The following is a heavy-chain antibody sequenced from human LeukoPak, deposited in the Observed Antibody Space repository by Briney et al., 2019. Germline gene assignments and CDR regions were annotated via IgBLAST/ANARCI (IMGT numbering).Heavy chain of an antibody. CDR3: ARKLGSSSGWNYFDY. V-gene: IGHV6-1*01. J-gene: IGHJ4*02. Sequence: SQTLSLTCAISGDSVSSNSAAWNWIRQSPSRGLEWLGRTFYRSKWYNDYAVSVKSRITINPDTSKNQFSLQLNSVTPEDTAVYCCARKLGSSSGWNYFDYWGQGTLVTVSS. CDR1: GDSVSSNSAA. D-gene: IGHD6-19*01. CDR2: TFYRSKWYN.